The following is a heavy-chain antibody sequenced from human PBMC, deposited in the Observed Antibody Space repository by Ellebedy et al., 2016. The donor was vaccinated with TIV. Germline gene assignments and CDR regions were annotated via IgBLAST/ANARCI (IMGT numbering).Heavy chain of an antibody. Sequence: MPSETLSLTCSVSGGSISSYYWSWIRQPPGKGLEWIGYIYYSGNTNYNPSLKSRVTISVDTSKNQFSLKLSSVTAADTAVYYCATSGSGIRGRGFDYWGQGTLVTVSS. CDR1: GGSISSYY. J-gene: IGHJ4*02. CDR3: ATSGSGIRGRGFDY. D-gene: IGHD3-10*01. CDR2: IYYSGNT. V-gene: IGHV4-59*01.